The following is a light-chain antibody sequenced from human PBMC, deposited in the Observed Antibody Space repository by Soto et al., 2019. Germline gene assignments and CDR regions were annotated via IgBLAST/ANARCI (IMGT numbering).Light chain of an antibody. CDR1: QSINSW. CDR2: TAS. CDR3: QQYNSYPRT. J-gene: IGKJ1*01. Sequence: DIQMTQSPSTLSASVGDRVTITCRASQSINSWLAWYQQKPGKAPKLLIYTASSFEGGVPSRFSGSGSGTEFTLTISGLQPDDFATYYCQQYNSYPRTFGQGTKVEIK. V-gene: IGKV1-5*03.